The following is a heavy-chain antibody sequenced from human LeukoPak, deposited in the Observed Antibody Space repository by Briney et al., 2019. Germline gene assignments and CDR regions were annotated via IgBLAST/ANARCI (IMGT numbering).Heavy chain of an antibody. CDR3: AKPRAYKAVAGTPRD. J-gene: IGHJ4*02. CDR2: IWYDGSNK. V-gene: IGHV3-33*06. CDR1: GFTFSSYG. Sequence: GGSLRLSCAASGFTFSSYGMHWVRQAPGKGLEWVAVIWYDGSNKYYADSVKGRFTISRDNSKNTLYLQMNSLRAEDTAVYYCAKPRAYKAVAGTPRDWGQGTLVTVSS. D-gene: IGHD6-19*01.